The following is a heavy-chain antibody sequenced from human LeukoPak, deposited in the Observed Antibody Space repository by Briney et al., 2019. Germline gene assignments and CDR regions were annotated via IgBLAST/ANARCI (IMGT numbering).Heavy chain of an antibody. J-gene: IGHJ4*02. D-gene: IGHD2-2*01. V-gene: IGHV1-2*02. CDR2: INPNSGVT. Sequence: VASVKVSCKASGYTFTGYYLHWVRQAPGQGLEWMGWINPNSGVTHYAQKFQGRVTMTRDTSISTAYMELSRLRSDDTAVYYCARGRVVVVPAAIDYWGQGTLVTVSS. CDR3: ARGRVVVVPAAIDY. CDR1: GYTFTGYY.